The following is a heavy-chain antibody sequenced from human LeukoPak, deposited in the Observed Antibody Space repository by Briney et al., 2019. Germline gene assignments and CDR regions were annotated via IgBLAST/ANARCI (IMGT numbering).Heavy chain of an antibody. Sequence: TGGSLRLSCAASGFTFSSYVMSWVRQAPGKGLEWVSAISGSGGSTYYADSVKGRFTISRDNSKNTLYLQMNSLRAEDAAVYYCAKSGLSADYYSYMDVWGKGTTVTVSS. D-gene: IGHD3-16*02. CDR2: ISGSGGST. CDR3: AKSGLSADYYSYMDV. CDR1: GFTFSSYV. V-gene: IGHV3-23*01. J-gene: IGHJ6*03.